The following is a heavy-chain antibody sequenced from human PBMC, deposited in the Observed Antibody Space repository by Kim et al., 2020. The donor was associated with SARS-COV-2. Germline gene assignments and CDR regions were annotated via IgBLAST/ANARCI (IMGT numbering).Heavy chain of an antibody. V-gene: IGHV3-48*02. CDR2: ISSSSSTI. D-gene: IGHD3-16*01. J-gene: IGHJ3*02. Sequence: GGSLRLSCAAFGFTFSSYSMNWVRQAPGKGLEWVSYISSSSSTIYYADSVKGRFTISRDNAKNSLYLQMNSLRDEDTAVYYCASLGDYVWGSYAIWGQWTMVTVSS. CDR1: GFTFSSYS. CDR3: ASLGDYVWGSYAI.